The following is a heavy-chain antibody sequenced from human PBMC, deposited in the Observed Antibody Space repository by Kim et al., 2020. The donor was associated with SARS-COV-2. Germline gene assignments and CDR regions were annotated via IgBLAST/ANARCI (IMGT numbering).Heavy chain of an antibody. CDR2: IWYDGSNK. D-gene: IGHD5-12*01. V-gene: IGHV3-33*06. CDR3: AKDLYSGYGGCFDY. Sequence: GGSLRLSCAASGFTFSSYGMHWVRQAPGKGLEWVADIWYDGSNKYYADSVKGRFTISRDNSKNTLYLQMNSLRAEDTAVYYCAKDLYSGYGGCFDYWGQGTLVTVSS. CDR1: GFTFSSYG. J-gene: IGHJ4*02.